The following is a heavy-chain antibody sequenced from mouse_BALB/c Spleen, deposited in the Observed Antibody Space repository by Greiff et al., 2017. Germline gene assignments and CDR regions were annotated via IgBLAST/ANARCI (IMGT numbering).Heavy chain of an antibody. D-gene: IGHD1-2*01. Sequence: QVQLQQPGAELVRPGASVKLSCKASGYTFTSYWINWVKQRPGQGLEWIGNIYPSDSYTNYNQKFKDKATLTVDKSSSTAYMQLSSPTSEDSAVYYCARLNTTATSYFDYWGQGTTLTVSS. CDR3: ARLNTTATSYFDY. J-gene: IGHJ2*01. CDR1: GYTFTSYW. V-gene: IGHV1-69*02. CDR2: IYPSDSYT.